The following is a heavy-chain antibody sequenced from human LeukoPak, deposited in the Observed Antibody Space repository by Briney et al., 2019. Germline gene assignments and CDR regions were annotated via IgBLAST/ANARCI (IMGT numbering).Heavy chain of an antibody. D-gene: IGHD2-15*01. Sequence: ASVTVSCKVSGYTLTELSMHWVRQAPGKGLEWMGGFDPEDGETIYAQKFQGRVTMTEDTSTDTAYMELSSLRSEDTAVYYCARVLRVGRQSPLRYWGQGTLVTVSS. V-gene: IGHV1-24*01. CDR3: ARVLRVGRQSPLRY. CDR1: GYTLTELS. CDR2: FDPEDGET. J-gene: IGHJ4*02.